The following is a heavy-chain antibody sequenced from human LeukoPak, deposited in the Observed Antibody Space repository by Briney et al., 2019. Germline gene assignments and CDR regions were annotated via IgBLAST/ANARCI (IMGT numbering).Heavy chain of an antibody. CDR3: AKVLYYYDSSGYCMDY. Sequence: GGSLRLSCVASGFTFSSYAMSWVRQAPGKGLEWVSAISGSGGSTYYADSVKSRFTISRDNSKNTLYLQMNSLRAEDTAVYYCAKVLYYYDSSGYCMDYWGQGTLVTVSS. J-gene: IGHJ4*02. D-gene: IGHD3-22*01. V-gene: IGHV3-23*01. CDR2: ISGSGGST. CDR1: GFTFSSYA.